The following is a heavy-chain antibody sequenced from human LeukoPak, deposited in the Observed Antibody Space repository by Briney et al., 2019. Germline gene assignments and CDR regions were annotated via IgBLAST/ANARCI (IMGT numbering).Heavy chain of an antibody. D-gene: IGHD3-22*01. CDR3: ARGLHFRVYDSSDYYPY. CDR2: INPNSGGT. J-gene: IGHJ4*02. V-gene: IGHV1-2*02. CDR1: GYTFTGYY. Sequence: ASVKVSCKASGYTFTGYYMHWVRQAPGQGLEWMGWINPNSGGTNYAQKFQGRVTMTRDTSISTAYMELSRLRSDDTAVYYCARGLHFRVYDSSDYYPYWGQGTLVTVSS.